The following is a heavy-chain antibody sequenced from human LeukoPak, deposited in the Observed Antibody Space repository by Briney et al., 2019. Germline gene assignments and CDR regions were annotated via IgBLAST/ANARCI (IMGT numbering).Heavy chain of an antibody. D-gene: IGHD2-15*01. CDR1: GFTFTSSW. CDR2: IKQDGSEK. CDR3: ASPGEGYCSGGSCYFY. J-gene: IGHJ4*02. Sequence: GGSPRLSCVASGFTFTSSWMSWVRQAPGKGLEWVANIKQDGSEKNYVDSVKGRFTISRDNAENSLYLQMNSLRAEDTAVYYCASPGEGYCSGGSCYFYWGQGTLVTVSS. V-gene: IGHV3-7*03.